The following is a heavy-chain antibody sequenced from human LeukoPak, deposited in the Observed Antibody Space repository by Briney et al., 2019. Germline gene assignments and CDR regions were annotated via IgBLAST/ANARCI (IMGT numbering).Heavy chain of an antibody. Sequence: ASVKVSCEASGHTFTGYYMHWVRQAPGQGLEWMGWINPNSGGTYYAQKFQGRVTVTRDTSIRTAYMELRRLRSDDTAVYYCAREPTENCGGDCYHLDYWGQGTLVTVSS. CDR2: INPNSGGT. CDR1: GHTFTGYY. D-gene: IGHD2-21*02. J-gene: IGHJ4*02. V-gene: IGHV1-2*02. CDR3: AREPTENCGGDCYHLDY.